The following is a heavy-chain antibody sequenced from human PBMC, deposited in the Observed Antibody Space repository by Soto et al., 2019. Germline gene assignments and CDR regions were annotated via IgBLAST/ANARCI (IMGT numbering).Heavy chain of an antibody. CDR3: AGITGTPHFYYYYGMDV. D-gene: IGHD1-20*01. Sequence: GGSLRLSCAASGFTFSSYGMHWVRQAPGKGLEWVAVIWYDGSNKYYADSVKGRFTISRDNSKNTLYLQMNSLRAEDTAVYYCAGITGTPHFYYYYGMDVWGQGTTVTV. V-gene: IGHV3-33*01. CDR1: GFTFSSYG. CDR2: IWYDGSNK. J-gene: IGHJ6*02.